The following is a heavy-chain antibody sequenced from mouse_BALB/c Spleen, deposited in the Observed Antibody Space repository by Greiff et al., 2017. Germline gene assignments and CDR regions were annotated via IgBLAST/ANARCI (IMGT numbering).Heavy chain of an antibody. CDR2: ISSGSSTI. Sequence: EVKLVESGGGLVQPGGSRKLSCAASGFTFSSFGMHWVRQAPEKGLEWVAYISSGSSTIYYADTVKGRFTISRDNPKNTLFLQMTSLRSEDTAMYYCARSGYYGSSSYFDVWGAGTTVTVSS. J-gene: IGHJ1*01. V-gene: IGHV5-17*02. D-gene: IGHD1-1*01. CDR1: GFTFSSFG. CDR3: ARSGYYGSSSYFDV.